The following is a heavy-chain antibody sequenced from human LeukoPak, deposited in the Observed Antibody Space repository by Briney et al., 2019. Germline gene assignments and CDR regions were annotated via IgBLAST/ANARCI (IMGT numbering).Heavy chain of an antibody. Sequence: AGGSLRLSCAASGFTVSSNCMSWVRQAPGKGLEWVSVIYYSGSTYYADSVKGRFTISRDNSKNTLYLQMNSLRAEDTAVYYCARGLYYYDSSGYYYYWGQGTLVTVSS. J-gene: IGHJ4*02. V-gene: IGHV3-53*01. D-gene: IGHD3-22*01. CDR2: IYYSGST. CDR3: ARGLYYYDSSGYYYY. CDR1: GFTVSSNC.